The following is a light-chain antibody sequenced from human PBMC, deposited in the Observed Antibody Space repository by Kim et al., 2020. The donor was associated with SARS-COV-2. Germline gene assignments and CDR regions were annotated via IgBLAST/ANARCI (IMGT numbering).Light chain of an antibody. CDR3: QQRTSWPPFT. CDR2: KAS. Sequence: LSPGERATLSCRASQSVSTSLAWYQQKPGQAPRLLIYKASNRATGVPARFSGSGSGSEFTLTISSLEPEDFAVYYCQQRTSWPPFTFGQGTKLEI. CDR1: QSVSTS. J-gene: IGKJ2*01. V-gene: IGKV3-11*01.